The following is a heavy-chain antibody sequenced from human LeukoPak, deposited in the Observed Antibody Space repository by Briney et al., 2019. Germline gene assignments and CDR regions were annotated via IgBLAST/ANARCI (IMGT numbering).Heavy chain of an antibody. D-gene: IGHD3-10*01. J-gene: IGHJ4*02. CDR2: IYSGGST. CDR3: ARWGYGSGSKGAFDY. CDR1: GFTVSSNY. Sequence: PGGSLRLSCAASGFTVSSNYMSWVRQAPGKGLEWVSVIYSGGSTYYADSVKGRFTISRDNSKNTLYLQMNSLRAEDTAVYYCARWGYGSGSKGAFDYWGQGTLVTVSS. V-gene: IGHV3-53*01.